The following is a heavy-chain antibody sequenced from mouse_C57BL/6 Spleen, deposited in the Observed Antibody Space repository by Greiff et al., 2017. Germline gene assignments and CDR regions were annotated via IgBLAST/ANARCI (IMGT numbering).Heavy chain of an antibody. D-gene: IGHD1-1*01. CDR3: AMEGFTTVVAPNYYAMDY. CDR2: IHPSDSDT. Sequence: QVQLQQPGAELVKPGASVKVFCKASGYTFTSYWMHWVKQRPGQGLEWIGRIHPSDSDTNYNQKFKGKATLTVDKSSSTAYRQLSSLTAEDSAVYYCAMEGFTTVVAPNYYAMDYWGQGTSVTVSS. CDR1: GYTFTSYW. J-gene: IGHJ4*01. V-gene: IGHV1-74*01.